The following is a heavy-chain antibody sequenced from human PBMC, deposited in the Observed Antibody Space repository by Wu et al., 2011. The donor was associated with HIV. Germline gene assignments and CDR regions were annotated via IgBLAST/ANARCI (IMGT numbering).Heavy chain of an antibody. J-gene: IGHJ6*02. Sequence: QVQLVQSGAEVKKPGASVKVSCKASGYTFTAYYMHWVRQAPGQGLEWMGWINPNSGGARYAQKFQGRVTMTRDTSISTAYMEMRRLRSDDTAVYYCAGDYYDNSGYYYYYYGMDVWGLGTTGHRLL. CDR3: AGDYYDNSGYYYYYYGMDV. D-gene: IGHD3-22*01. V-gene: IGHV1-2*02. CDR1: GYTFTAYY. CDR2: INPNSGGA.